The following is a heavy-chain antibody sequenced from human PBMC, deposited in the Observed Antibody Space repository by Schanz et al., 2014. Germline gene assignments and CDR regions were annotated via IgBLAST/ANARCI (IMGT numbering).Heavy chain of an antibody. CDR1: GYTFTSYY. CDR3: ARDGEAAAGWDY. Sequence: QVQLVQSGAEVKKPGASVKVSCKASGYTFTSYYMHWVRQAPGQGLEWMGIINPSGGSTSYAQKFQGRVTMTRDTFTSTVYMELSSLRSEDTAVYYCARDGEAAAGWDYWGQGTLVTVSS. V-gene: IGHV1-46*03. D-gene: IGHD6-13*01. CDR2: INPSGGST. J-gene: IGHJ4*03.